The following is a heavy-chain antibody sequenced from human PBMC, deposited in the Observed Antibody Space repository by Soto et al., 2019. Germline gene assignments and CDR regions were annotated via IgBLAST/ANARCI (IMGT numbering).Heavy chain of an antibody. V-gene: IGHV1-18*01. J-gene: IGHJ4*02. CDR3: ARDSRPNDFWSGNFDH. CDR1: GYTFTSYG. D-gene: IGHD3-3*01. Sequence: GASVKVSCKASGYTFTSYGISWVRQAPGQGLEWMGWISAYNGNTNYAQKLQGRVTMTTDTSTSTAYMELRSLRSDDTAVYYCARDSRPNDFWSGNFDHWGQGTLVTVPS. CDR2: ISAYNGNT.